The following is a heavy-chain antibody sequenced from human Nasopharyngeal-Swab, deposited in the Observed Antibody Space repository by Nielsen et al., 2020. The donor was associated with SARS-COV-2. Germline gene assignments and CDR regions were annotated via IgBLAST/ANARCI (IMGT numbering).Heavy chain of an antibody. J-gene: IGHJ3*02. Sequence: GESLKISCAASGFTFSNAWMSWVRQAPGKGLEWVGSIKSKTDGGTTDYAAPVKGRFTISRDDSTNPLYLQMNSLKTEDTAVYYCTTDGVAAAWGFDIWGQGTMVTVSS. V-gene: IGHV3-15*01. CDR3: TTDGVAAAWGFDI. CDR2: IKSKTDGGTT. CDR1: GFTFSNAW. D-gene: IGHD6-13*01.